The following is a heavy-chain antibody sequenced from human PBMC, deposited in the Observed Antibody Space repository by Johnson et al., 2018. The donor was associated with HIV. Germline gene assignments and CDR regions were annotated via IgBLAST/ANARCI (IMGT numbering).Heavy chain of an antibody. CDR1: GFTFSSYG. J-gene: IGHJ3*02. Sequence: QVQLVESGGGLVQPGGSLRLSCAASGFTFSSYGMHWVRQAPGKGLEWVAFIRYDGSNKYYADSVKGRFIISRDNSKNTLYLQMNSLRTEDTAVYYCAKVRCGGDCLDAFDIWGQGTMVTVSS. CDR3: AKVRCGGDCLDAFDI. V-gene: IGHV3-30*02. CDR2: IRYDGSNK. D-gene: IGHD2-21*02.